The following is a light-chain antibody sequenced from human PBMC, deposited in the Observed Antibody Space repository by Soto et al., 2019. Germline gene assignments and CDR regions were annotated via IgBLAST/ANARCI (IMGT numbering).Light chain of an antibody. CDR3: QLPRT. Sequence: EIVLTQSPGTLSLSPGERATLSCRASQSVSSSYLAWYQQRPGQAPRLLIYGASSRATGIPDRFSGSGSGTDFTLTISRLEPEDFAVYYCQLPRTFGQGPKVEIK. J-gene: IGKJ1*01. CDR1: QSVSSSY. CDR2: GAS. V-gene: IGKV3-20*01.